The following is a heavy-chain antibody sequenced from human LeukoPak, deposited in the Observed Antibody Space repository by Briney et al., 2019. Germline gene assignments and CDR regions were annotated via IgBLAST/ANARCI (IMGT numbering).Heavy chain of an antibody. CDR3: AKCDTSGYYYASWDH. CDR1: GFTFSSYA. CDR2: ISGSGGNT. V-gene: IGHV3-23*01. J-gene: IGHJ4*02. D-gene: IGHD3-22*01. Sequence: GGSLRLSCAASGFTFSSYAMSWVRQAPGKGLEWVSVISGSGGNTYYADSVKGRFTISRDNSKNTLYLQMNSLRAKDTAVYYCAKCDTSGYYYASWDHWGQGTLITVSS.